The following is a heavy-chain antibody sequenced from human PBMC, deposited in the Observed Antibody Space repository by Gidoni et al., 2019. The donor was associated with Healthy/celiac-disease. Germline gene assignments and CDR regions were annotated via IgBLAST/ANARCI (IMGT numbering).Heavy chain of an antibody. CDR2: IIPIFGTA. CDR3: ARDATVTHYYYYYGMDV. V-gene: IGHV1-69*06. CDR1: GGTFSSYS. D-gene: IGHD4-4*01. J-gene: IGHJ6*02. Sequence: QVQLVQSGAEVKKPGSPVKVSCKASGGTFSSYSISWVRQAPGQGLEWMGGIIPIFGTANYAQKFQGRVTITADKSTSTAYMELSSLRSEDTAVYYCARDATVTHYYYYYGMDVWGQGTTVTVSS.